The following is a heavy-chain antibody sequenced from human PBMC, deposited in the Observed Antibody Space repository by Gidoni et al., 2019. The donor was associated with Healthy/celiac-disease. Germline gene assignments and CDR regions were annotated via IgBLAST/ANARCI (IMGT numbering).Heavy chain of an antibody. D-gene: IGHD6-19*01. CDR1: GRSISSSSYY. Sequence: QLQLQSSGPGLVQPSETLSLTCTVSGRSISSSSYYWGWIRQPPGKGLEWIGSIYYSGSTYYNPSLKSRVTISVDTSKNQFSLKLSSVTAADTAVYYCAGQDPEYSSGWYSSAFDYWGQGTLVTVSS. CDR3: AGQDPEYSSGWYSSAFDY. V-gene: IGHV4-39*01. J-gene: IGHJ4*02. CDR2: IYYSGST.